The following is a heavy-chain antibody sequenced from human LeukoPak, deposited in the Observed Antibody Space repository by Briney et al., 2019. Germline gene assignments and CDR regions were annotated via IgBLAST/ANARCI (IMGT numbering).Heavy chain of an antibody. CDR1: GGSISSGDYY. CDR2: IYYSGST. D-gene: IGHD3-3*01. CDR3: ARVHYDFWSGYRGGGWLDP. Sequence: SETLSLTCTVSGGSISSGDYYWSWIRQPPGKGLEWIGYIYYSGSTYYNPSLKSRVTISVDTSKNQFSLKLSSVTAADTAVYYCARVHYDFWSGYRGGGWLDPWGQGTLVTVSS. J-gene: IGHJ5*02. V-gene: IGHV4-30-4*08.